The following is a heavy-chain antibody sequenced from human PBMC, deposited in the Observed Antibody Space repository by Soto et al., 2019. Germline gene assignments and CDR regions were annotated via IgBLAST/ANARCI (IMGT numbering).Heavy chain of an antibody. Sequence: SLRLSCAASGFTFSSYWMHWVRQTPGKGLVWVSRIDIAGSTTTYADSVKGRFTISRDNAKNTLYLQMNSLRAEDTAVYYCARDQTVAGPTTFDYCGQGTLVTI. D-gene: IGHD6-19*01. V-gene: IGHV3-74*01. CDR3: ARDQTVAGPTTFDY. J-gene: IGHJ4*02. CDR2: IDIAGSTT. CDR1: GFTFSSYW.